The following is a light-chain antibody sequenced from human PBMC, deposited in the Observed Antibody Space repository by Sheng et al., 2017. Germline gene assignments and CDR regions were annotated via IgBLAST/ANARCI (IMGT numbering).Light chain of an antibody. Sequence: DIHMSQFPSILSASIGDRVTLTCRASQTISRWLAWYQLKPGEAPKLLIHEASILDTGVPSRFSGSGSGIEFTLTISSLQPDDSASYYCQQYRNYSPTFGQGTKVEI. CDR2: EAS. J-gene: IGKJ1*01. CDR1: QTISRW. V-gene: IGKV1-5*03. CDR3: QQYRNYSPT.